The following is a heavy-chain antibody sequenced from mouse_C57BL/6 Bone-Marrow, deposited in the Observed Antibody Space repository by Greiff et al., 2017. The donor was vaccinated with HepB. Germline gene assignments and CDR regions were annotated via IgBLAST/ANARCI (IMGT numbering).Heavy chain of an antibody. CDR3: SRYPLSMDY. CDR1: GFTFTDYY. Sequence: EVKLVESGGGLVQPGGSLSLSCAASGFTFTDYYMSWVRQPPGKALEWLGCIRNKANGYTTEYSASVKGRFTISRDNSQSILYLQMNALRAEDSATYYCSRYPLSMDYWGQGTSVTVSS. D-gene: IGHD6-1*01. CDR2: IRNKANGYTT. J-gene: IGHJ4*01. V-gene: IGHV7-3*01.